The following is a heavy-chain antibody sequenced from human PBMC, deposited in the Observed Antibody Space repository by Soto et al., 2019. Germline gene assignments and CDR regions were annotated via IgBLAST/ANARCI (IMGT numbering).Heavy chain of an antibody. CDR2: INPRGGSP. D-gene: IGHD3-3*01. J-gene: IGHJ4*02. V-gene: IGHV1-46*01. Sequence: QVQLVQSGAEVKKPGTSVRVSCKTSGYTFINNYMHWVRQAPGQRLEWMGIINPRGGSPTYAQQFEGRVTMTSDTSTDTFYLDLSGLRSEDTAIYYCAREFLGWHNALDYWGQGTLVTVSS. CDR3: AREFLGWHNALDY. CDR1: GYTFINNY.